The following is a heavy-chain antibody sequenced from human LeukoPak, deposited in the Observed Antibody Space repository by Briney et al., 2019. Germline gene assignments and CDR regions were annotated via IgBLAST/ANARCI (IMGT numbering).Heavy chain of an antibody. CDR3: ARQLPPVGRYYLDN. CDR1: GVTFSSYG. CDR2: IWYDGSNK. J-gene: IGHJ4*02. Sequence: GGSLRLSCAPPGVTFSSYGMHAVRQVPGKGLEWVAVIWYDGSNKYYADSVKGRFTISRDNSKNTLYLQMNSLRAEDTAVYYCARQLPPVGRYYLDNCGQGTLVTVSS. V-gene: IGHV3-33*01. D-gene: IGHD1-7*01.